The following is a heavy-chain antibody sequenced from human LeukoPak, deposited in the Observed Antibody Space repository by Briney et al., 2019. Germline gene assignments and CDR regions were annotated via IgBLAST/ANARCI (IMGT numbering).Heavy chain of an antibody. D-gene: IGHD3-10*01. J-gene: IGHJ4*02. Sequence: GASVKVSCKASGYTFTGNFMHWVRQAPGQGLEWMGWINPHSGGTFYAQKFQGRVTMTWDSSISTAYMELSRLRSDDTAVYYCARDLPMVQGVIIRGFDYWGQGTLVTVSS. CDR3: ARDLPMVQGVIIRGFDY. CDR2: INPHSGGT. CDR1: GYTFTGNF. V-gene: IGHV1-2*02.